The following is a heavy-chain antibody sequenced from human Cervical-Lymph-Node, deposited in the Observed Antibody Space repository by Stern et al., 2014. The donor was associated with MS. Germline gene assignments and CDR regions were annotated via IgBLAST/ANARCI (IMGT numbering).Heavy chain of an antibody. Sequence: QVQLVESGAEVKKPGASVKVSCKASGYTFTNYYMHWVRQAPGQGLEWMGMINPSDDSTKNAPRFQGRVTMTRDTSTSTVYMELSRLRSEDTAVYYCARGGSWYKFIHLWGQGTLVTVSS. V-gene: IGHV1-46*03. CDR3: ARGGSWYKFIHL. CDR1: GYTFTNYY. D-gene: IGHD6-13*01. CDR2: INPSDDST. J-gene: IGHJ5*02.